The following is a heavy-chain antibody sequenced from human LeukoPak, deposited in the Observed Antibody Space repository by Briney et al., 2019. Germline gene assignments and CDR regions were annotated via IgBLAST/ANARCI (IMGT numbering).Heavy chain of an antibody. Sequence: PGGSLSLSCAASGFTVSSNYLSRVRKAPGKGLEWVSVIYSGGSTDYADSVKARFTISRDNSKNTLYIQMNSLRAEDTAVYYCARLSRTFSRLGAFDYWGQGTLVTVSS. CDR2: IYSGGST. V-gene: IGHV3-66*04. D-gene: IGHD2/OR15-2a*01. CDR3: ARLSRTFSRLGAFDY. CDR1: GFTVSSNY. J-gene: IGHJ4*02.